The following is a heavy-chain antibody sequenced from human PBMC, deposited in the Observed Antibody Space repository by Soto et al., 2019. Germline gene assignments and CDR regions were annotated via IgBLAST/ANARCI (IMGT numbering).Heavy chain of an antibody. J-gene: IGHJ4*02. CDR2: IWYDGSNK. V-gene: IGHV3-33*01. CDR1: GFTFSSYG. D-gene: IGHD5-12*01. Sequence: GGSLRLSCAASGFTFSSYGMHWVRQAPGKGLELVAVIWYDGSNKYYADSVKGRFTISRDNSKNTLYLQMNSLRAEDTAVYYCASAAEFEATIRTGAGNDFDYWGQGTLVTVSS. CDR3: ASAAEFEATIRTGAGNDFDY.